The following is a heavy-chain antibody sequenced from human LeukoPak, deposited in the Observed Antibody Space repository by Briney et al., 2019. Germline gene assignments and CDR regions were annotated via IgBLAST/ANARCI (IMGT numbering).Heavy chain of an antibody. CDR3: ARSGYGSRWYFFDH. Sequence: GGSLRLSCAASGFIFSTYSITWVRQAPGKGLEWVSHISSSSSSIYYADSVKGRFSISRDNAKNSLYLQMNSLRDEDTAVYYCARSGYGSRWYFFDHWGQGTLVTVSS. CDR1: GFIFSTYS. V-gene: IGHV3-48*02. CDR2: ISSSSSSI. J-gene: IGHJ4*02. D-gene: IGHD6-13*01.